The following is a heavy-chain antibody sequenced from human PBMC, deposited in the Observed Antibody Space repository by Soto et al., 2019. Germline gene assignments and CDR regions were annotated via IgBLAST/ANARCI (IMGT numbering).Heavy chain of an antibody. J-gene: IGHJ4*02. CDR3: ARREIQGPIDY. CDR2: IYYSGTT. D-gene: IGHD1-26*01. CDR1: GYSISSSNW. Sequence: SETLSLTCAVSGYSISSSNWWGWIRQPPGKGLEWIGYIYYSGTTYYNPSLKSRVTMSVDTSKNQFSLKLSSVTAVDTAVYYCARREIQGPIDYWGQGTLVTVSS. V-gene: IGHV4-28*01.